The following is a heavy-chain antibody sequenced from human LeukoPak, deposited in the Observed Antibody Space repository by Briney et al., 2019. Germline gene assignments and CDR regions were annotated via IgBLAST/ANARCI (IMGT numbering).Heavy chain of an antibody. CDR2: IYYTET. V-gene: IGHV4-59*08. CDR1: GGSVSNYY. CDR3: ARVGAGYCSSTSCSRDWFDP. J-gene: IGHJ5*02. Sequence: SETLSLTCTVSGGSVSNYYWSWIRQSPGKGLEWIGYIYYTETSYNPSLKSRVTISADTSKNQFSLKLSSVTAADTAVYYCARVGAGYCSSTSCSRDWFDPWGQGTLVTVSS. D-gene: IGHD2-2*01.